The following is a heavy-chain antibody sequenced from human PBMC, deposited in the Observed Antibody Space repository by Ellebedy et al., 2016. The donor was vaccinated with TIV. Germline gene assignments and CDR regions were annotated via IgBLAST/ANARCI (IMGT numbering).Heavy chain of an antibody. V-gene: IGHV1-18*01. CDR2: ISGYNGNT. J-gene: IGHJ3*02. Sequence: ASVKVSCKASGYNFSSYGITWVRQAPGQGLEWMGWISGYNGNTNYAQKLQGRVTMTTDTSTSTAYMELRSLRSDDTAVYYCARDREQFDAFDIWGQGTMVTVSS. CDR1: GYNFSSYG. CDR3: ARDREQFDAFDI. D-gene: IGHD6-19*01.